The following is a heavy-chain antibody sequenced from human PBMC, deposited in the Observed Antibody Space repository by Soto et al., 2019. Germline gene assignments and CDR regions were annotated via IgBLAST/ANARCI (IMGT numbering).Heavy chain of an antibody. CDR1: GFTFSNAW. D-gene: IGHD4-17*01. Sequence: PGGSLRLSCAASGFTFSNAWMSWVRQAPGKGLERVGRIKSKTDGGTTDYAAPVKGRFTISRDDSKNTLYLQMNSLKTEDTAVYYCTTETVTTLSYYGMDVWGQGTTVTVSS. V-gene: IGHV3-15*01. J-gene: IGHJ6*02. CDR3: TTETVTTLSYYGMDV. CDR2: IKSKTDGGTT.